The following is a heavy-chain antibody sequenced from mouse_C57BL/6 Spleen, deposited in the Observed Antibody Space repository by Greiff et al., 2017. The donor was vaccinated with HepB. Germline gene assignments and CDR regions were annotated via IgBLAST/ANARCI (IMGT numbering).Heavy chain of an antibody. CDR3: ARRWYYYGSSDGMDY. D-gene: IGHD1-1*01. Sequence: VQLQQSGAELVKPGASVKISCKASGYAFSSYWMNWVKQRPGKGLEWIGQIYPGDGDTNYNGKFKGKATLTADKSSSTAYMQLSSLTSEDSAVYFCARRWYYYGSSDGMDYWGQGTSVTVSS. J-gene: IGHJ4*01. CDR2: IYPGDGDT. V-gene: IGHV1-80*01. CDR1: GYAFSSYW.